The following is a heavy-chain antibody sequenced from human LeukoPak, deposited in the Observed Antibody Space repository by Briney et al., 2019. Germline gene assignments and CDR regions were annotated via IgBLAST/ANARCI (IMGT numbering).Heavy chain of an antibody. CDR3: ARGSDYGDPPFFDP. Sequence: SETLSLTCSVSDDSITMYYWTWIRQPPGKGLEWIGYVDHTGSTNFNPSLNGRVSISRDTTKNLFSLRLRSVTAADTAVYYCARGSDYGDPPFFDPWGQGTLVTVSS. CDR1: DDSITMYY. V-gene: IGHV4-59*01. D-gene: IGHD4-17*01. J-gene: IGHJ5*02. CDR2: VDHTGST.